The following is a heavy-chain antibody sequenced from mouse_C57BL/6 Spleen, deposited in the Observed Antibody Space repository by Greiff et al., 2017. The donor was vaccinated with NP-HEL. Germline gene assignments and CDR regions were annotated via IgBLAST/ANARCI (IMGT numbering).Heavy chain of an antibody. CDR1: GFTFSDYG. Sequence: EVQRVESGGGLVKPGGSLKLSCAASGFTFSDYGMHWVRQAPEKGLEWVAYISSGSSTIYYADTVKGRFTISRDNAKTTLFLQMTSLRSEDTAMYYCARGGKLLLLYYAMDYWGQGTSVTVSS. V-gene: IGHV5-17*01. CDR2: ISSGSSTI. CDR3: ARGGKLLLLYYAMDY. J-gene: IGHJ4*01. D-gene: IGHD1-1*01.